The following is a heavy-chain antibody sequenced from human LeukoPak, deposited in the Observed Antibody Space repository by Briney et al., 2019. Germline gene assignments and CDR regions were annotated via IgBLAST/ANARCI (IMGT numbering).Heavy chain of an antibody. J-gene: IGHJ4*02. V-gene: IGHV4-34*01. CDR2: INHSGST. CDR3: VRLWFGEPPDY. CDR1: GGSFSGYY. D-gene: IGHD3-10*01. Sequence: SETLSLTCAVYGGSFSGYYWSWIRQPPGKGLEWIGEINHSGSTNYNPSLKSRVTISVDTSKNQFSLKLSSVTAADTAVYYCVRLWFGEPPDYWGQGTLVTVSS.